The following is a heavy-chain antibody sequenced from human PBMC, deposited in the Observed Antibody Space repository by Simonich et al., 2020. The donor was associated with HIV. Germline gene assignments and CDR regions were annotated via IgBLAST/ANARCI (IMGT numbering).Heavy chain of an antibody. CDR3: ARHYYDSSGYYSGIDP. V-gene: IGHV4-59*01. Sequence: QVQLQESGPGLVKPSETLSLTCTVSGGSISSYYWSWIRQPPGKGLEWIGYIYYSGTTTYNPSLKSRVTISVDTSKNQFSLKLSSVTAADTAVYYCARHYYDSSGYYSGIDPWGHGTLVTVSS. J-gene: IGHJ5*02. CDR1: GGSISSYY. D-gene: IGHD3-22*01. CDR2: IYYSGTT.